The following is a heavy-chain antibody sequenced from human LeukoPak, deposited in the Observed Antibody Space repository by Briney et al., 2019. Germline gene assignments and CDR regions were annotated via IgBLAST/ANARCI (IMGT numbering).Heavy chain of an antibody. CDR3: ARTRWLHQNSHYFDY. J-gene: IGHJ4*02. CDR1: GYTFTSYY. V-gene: IGHV1-46*01. CDR2: INPSGGST. D-gene: IGHD5-24*01. Sequence: ASVKVSCKASGYTFTSYYMHWVRQAPGQGLEWMGIINPSGGSTSYAQKFQGRVTMTRDMSTSTVYMELSSLRSEDTAVYYCARTRWLHQNSHYFDYWGQGTLVTVSS.